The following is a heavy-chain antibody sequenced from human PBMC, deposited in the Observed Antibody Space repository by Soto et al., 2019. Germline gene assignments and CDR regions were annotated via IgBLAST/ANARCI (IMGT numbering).Heavy chain of an antibody. CDR3: TKDLVPGGADV. CDR1: AFTSRNYA. V-gene: IGHV3-9*02. CDR2: FDFNSGRV. J-gene: IGHJ6*02. D-gene: IGHD3-10*01. Sequence: GGSLRLSCIASAFTSRNYAMHWVRQAPGKGLEWVSGFDFNSGRVGYADSVKGRFTISRDNAKNSLSLEMNSLRVEDTALYYCTKDLVPGGADVWGPGTPVTVSS.